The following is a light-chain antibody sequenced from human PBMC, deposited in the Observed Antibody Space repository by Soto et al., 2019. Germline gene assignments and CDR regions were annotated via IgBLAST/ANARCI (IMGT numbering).Light chain of an antibody. J-gene: IGKJ1*01. V-gene: IGKV3-15*01. CDR3: QHYNNWPLT. CDR2: GAS. Sequence: TQSQGTLSVSPGERATPHCKASQSVSSNYLAWYKQKPGQAHRLLIYGASTRATGIPARVSGSGSGTEFTLTISSLQSEDFAVYYCQHYNNWPLTFGPGTKVDIK. CDR1: QSVSSN.